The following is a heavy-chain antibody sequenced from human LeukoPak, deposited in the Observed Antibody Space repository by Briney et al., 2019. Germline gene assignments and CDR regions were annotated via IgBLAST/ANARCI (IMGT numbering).Heavy chain of an antibody. V-gene: IGHV3-7*01. Sequence: HPGGSLRLSCAASGFTFSSYWMSWVRQAPGKGLEWVANIKQDGSENSYVDSVKGRFTISRDNGKNSLYLQINSLRAEDTAVYYCAKGCASIYWYFDLWGRGTLVTVSS. J-gene: IGHJ2*01. CDR2: IKQDGSEN. CDR1: GFTFSSYW. CDR3: AKGCASIYWYFDL.